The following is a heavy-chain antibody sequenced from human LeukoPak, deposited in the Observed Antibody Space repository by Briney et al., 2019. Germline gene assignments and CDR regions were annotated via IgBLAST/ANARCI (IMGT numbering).Heavy chain of an antibody. CDR3: ARVPGDY. CDR2: ISRSSDYI. Sequence: GGSLRLSCAASGFSFSSYSMNWVRQAPGKGLEWVSSISRSSDYIYYADSVKGRFTISRDNAKNSLYLQMNSLRAEDTAVYYCARVPGDYWGQGTLVTVSS. J-gene: IGHJ4*02. V-gene: IGHV3-21*01. CDR1: GFSFSSYS.